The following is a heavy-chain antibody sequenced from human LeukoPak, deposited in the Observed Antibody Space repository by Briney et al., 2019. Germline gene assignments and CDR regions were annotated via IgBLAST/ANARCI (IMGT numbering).Heavy chain of an antibody. J-gene: IGHJ1*01. CDR2: ISGSSGII. CDR3: AKDAHSSSWYDRYFQH. D-gene: IGHD6-13*01. CDR1: GFTFNTYT. V-gene: IGHV3-48*01. Sequence: GGSLRLSCAASGFTFNTYTMNWVRQAPGKGLEWVSYISGSSGIIDYADSVKGRSTISRDNSKNTLYLQMNSLRAEDTAVYYCAKDAHSSSWYDRYFQHWGQGTLVTVSS.